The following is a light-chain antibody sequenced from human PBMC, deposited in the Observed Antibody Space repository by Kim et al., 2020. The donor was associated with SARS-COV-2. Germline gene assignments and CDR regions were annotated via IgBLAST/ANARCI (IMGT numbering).Light chain of an antibody. CDR3: SSYACSNTVV. CDR2: EVS. V-gene: IGLV2-8*01. CDR1: SSDIGGYNY. J-gene: IGLJ2*01. Sequence: GQSGTISCTGTSSDIGGYNYVSWYQQHPGKAPKLMIYEVSERPSGVPDRFSGSKSGNTASLTVSGLQAEDEADYYCSSYACSNTVVFGGGTKLTVL.